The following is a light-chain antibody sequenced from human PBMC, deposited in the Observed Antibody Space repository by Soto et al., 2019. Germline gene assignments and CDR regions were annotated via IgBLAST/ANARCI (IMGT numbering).Light chain of an antibody. CDR3: TSFSSTNTPWV. CDR2: DVS. CDR1: RSDIGTYNF. J-gene: IGLJ3*02. Sequence: QSVLTRPASVSGSPGQSITISCAGTRSDIGTYNFVSWYQQHPGKAPKLIIYDVSDRPSGISNRFSGSKSGNTASLTISGLQADDEADFYCTSFSSTNTPWVFGGGTQLTVL. V-gene: IGLV2-14*03.